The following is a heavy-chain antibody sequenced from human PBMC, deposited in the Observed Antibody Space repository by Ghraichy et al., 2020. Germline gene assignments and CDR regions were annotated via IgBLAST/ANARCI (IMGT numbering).Heavy chain of an antibody. CDR3: ATDPLVGATTYAFDI. D-gene: IGHD1-26*01. CDR2: FDPEDGET. J-gene: IGHJ3*02. CDR1: GYTLTELS. V-gene: IGHV1-24*01. Sequence: ASVKVSCKVSGYTLTELSMHWVRQAPGKGLEWMGGFDPEDGETIYAQKFQGRVTMTEDTSTDTAYMELSSLRSEDTAVYYCATDPLVGATTYAFDIWGQGTMVTVSS.